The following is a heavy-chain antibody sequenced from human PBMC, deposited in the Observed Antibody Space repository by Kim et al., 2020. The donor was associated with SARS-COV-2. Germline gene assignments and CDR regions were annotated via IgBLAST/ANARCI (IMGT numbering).Heavy chain of an antibody. V-gene: IGHV4-39*01. Sequence: SETLSLTCTVSGGSISSSSYYWGWIRQPPGKGLEWIGSIYYSGSTYYNPSLKSRVTISVDTSKNQFSLKLSSVTAADTAVYYCASRWDVILTGYYYFDYWGQGTLVTVSS. J-gene: IGHJ4*02. CDR1: GGSISSSSYY. D-gene: IGHD3-9*01. CDR2: IYYSGST. CDR3: ASRWDVILTGYYYFDY.